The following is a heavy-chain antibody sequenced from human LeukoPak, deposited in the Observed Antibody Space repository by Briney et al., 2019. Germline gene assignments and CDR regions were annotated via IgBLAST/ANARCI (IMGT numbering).Heavy chain of an antibody. D-gene: IGHD3-22*01. CDR1: GFTFTDDW. V-gene: IGHV3-74*01. CDR2: ISKEGDNA. CDR3: ARGGYSGSYYRFS. Sequence: GGSLRLSCAASGFTFTDDWMHWVRQVPGKGLVWLSRISKEGDNAVYADFAKGRFTMSRDNAKKTVYLQLTTLRPDDTELYYCARGGYSGSYYRFSWGQGTLVTVSS. J-gene: IGHJ4*02.